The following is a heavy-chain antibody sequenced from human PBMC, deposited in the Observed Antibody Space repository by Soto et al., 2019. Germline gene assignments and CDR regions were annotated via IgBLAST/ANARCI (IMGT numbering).Heavy chain of an antibody. J-gene: IGHJ6*02. V-gene: IGHV1-69*12. Sequence: QVQLVQSGAEVKKPGSSVKVSCKASGGTFSSYAISWVRQAPGQGLEWMGGIIPIFGTANYAQKFQGRVTITAYESTSTAYMELSSLRSVDTAVYYFASLYGSGSPYYYYGMYVWGQGTTVTVSS. CDR3: ASLYGSGSPYYYYGMYV. CDR1: GGTFSSYA. D-gene: IGHD3-10*01. CDR2: IIPIFGTA.